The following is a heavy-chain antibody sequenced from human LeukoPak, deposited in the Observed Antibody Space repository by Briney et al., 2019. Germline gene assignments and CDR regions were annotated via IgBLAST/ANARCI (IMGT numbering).Heavy chain of an antibody. D-gene: IGHD2-15*01. J-gene: IGHJ4*02. CDR3: AKIAGAYCSGGSCEVDY. CDR2: ISGSGGST. V-gene: IGHV3-23*01. CDR1: GFTFSSYA. Sequence: GGSLRLSCAASGFTFSSYAKSWVRQAPGKGLEWVSAISGSGGSTYYADSVKGRFTIPRDNSKNTLYLQMNSLRGEDTAVYYCAKIAGAYCSGGSCEVDYWGQGTLVTVSS.